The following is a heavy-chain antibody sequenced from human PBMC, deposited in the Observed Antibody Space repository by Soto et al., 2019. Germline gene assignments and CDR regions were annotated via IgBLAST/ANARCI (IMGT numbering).Heavy chain of an antibody. V-gene: IGHV3-23*01. J-gene: IGHJ6*03. Sequence: EVQLLESGGGLVQPGGSLRLSCAASGFTFSSYALNWVRQAPGKGPEWVSVISGSGDNTYYADSVKGRFTISRDNSKNTLYLQMNSLRAEDTAVYYCAKDLGTDDFWSAYYTYSYMDVWGKGTTVTVSS. CDR2: ISGSGDNT. CDR3: AKDLGTDDFWSAYYTYSYMDV. CDR1: GFTFSSYA. D-gene: IGHD3-3*01.